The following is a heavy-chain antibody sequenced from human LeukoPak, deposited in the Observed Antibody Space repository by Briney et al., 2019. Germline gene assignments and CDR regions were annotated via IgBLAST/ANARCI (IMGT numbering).Heavy chain of an antibody. CDR1: GYTFTSYG. Sequence: AASVKVSCKASGYTFTSYGISWVRQAPGQGLEWMGWISAYNGNTDYAQKLQGRVTMTTDTSTSTAYMELRSLRSDDTAVYYCARDRGVDYCSGGSCSHYYYYMDVWGKGTTVTISS. V-gene: IGHV1-18*01. CDR3: ARDRGVDYCSGGSCSHYYYYMDV. D-gene: IGHD2-15*01. J-gene: IGHJ6*03. CDR2: ISAYNGNT.